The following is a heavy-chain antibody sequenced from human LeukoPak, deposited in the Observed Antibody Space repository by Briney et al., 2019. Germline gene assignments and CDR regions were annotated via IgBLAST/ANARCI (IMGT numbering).Heavy chain of an antibody. J-gene: IGHJ4*02. V-gene: IGHV4-59*01. Sequence: PSETLSLTCSVSGGSISSYYWSWLRPPPGKGLEWIGYINHGGSNNSNPSLKSRLTMSVATSKNPYSLKLNSVTDADTAVYYCARGVTAFDYWGQGTLGTVSS. CDR3: ARGVTAFDY. CDR1: GGSISSYY. CDR2: INHGGSN. D-gene: IGHD3-10*01.